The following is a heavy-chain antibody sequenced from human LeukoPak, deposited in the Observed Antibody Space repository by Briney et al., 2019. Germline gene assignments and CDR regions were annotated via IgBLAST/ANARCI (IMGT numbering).Heavy chain of an antibody. CDR1: GFTFSSYG. D-gene: IGHD3-22*01. Sequence: PGRSLRLSCAASGFTFSSYGMHWVRQAPGKGLEWVAVISYDGSNKYYADSVKGRFTISRDNSKNTLYLQMNSLRAEDTAVYYCAKEGSYCYDSSGYYPPYFDYWGQGTLVTVSS. J-gene: IGHJ4*02. V-gene: IGHV3-30*18. CDR2: ISYDGSNK. CDR3: AKEGSYCYDSSGYYPPYFDY.